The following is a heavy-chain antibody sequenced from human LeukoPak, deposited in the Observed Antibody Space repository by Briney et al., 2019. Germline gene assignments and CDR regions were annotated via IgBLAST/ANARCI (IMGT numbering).Heavy chain of an antibody. CDR1: GFTFSTYN. Sequence: GGSLRLSCAASGFTFSTYNMHWVRQAPGKGLEWVSSISGTSRSTYIYYADSVKGRFTISRDNAENSLYLQMNNLRAEDTAVYYCARPSINDYGDFGYWGQGTLVTVSS. CDR3: ARPSINDYGDFGY. CDR2: ISGTSRSTYI. J-gene: IGHJ4*02. V-gene: IGHV3-21*01. D-gene: IGHD4-17*01.